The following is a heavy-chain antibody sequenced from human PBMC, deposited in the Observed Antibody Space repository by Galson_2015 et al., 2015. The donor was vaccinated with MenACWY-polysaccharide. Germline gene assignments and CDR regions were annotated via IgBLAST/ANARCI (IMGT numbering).Heavy chain of an antibody. V-gene: IGHV3-30*03. D-gene: IGHD2-2*01. CDR2: ISYDGSKK. Sequence: SLRLSCAASGFTFSSYGMHWVRQAPGKGLEWVAIISYDGSKKYYADSVKGRVTIPRDNSKNTLYLEMYSLRVEDTAVYYCARDSLKGKIPAAVSSPWGKGTLATVSS. CDR1: GFTFSSYG. J-gene: IGHJ5*02. CDR3: ARDSLKGKIPAAVSSP.